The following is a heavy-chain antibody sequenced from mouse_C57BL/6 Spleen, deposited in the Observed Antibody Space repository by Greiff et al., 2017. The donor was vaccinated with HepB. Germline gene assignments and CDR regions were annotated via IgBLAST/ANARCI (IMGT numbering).Heavy chain of an antibody. J-gene: IGHJ2*01. CDR3: ARHEGGAGTWYFDY. CDR2: FYPGSGSI. D-gene: IGHD4-1*01. CDR1: GYTFPEYT. V-gene: IGHV1-62-2*01. Sequence: VQLQESGAELVKPGASVKLSCKASGYTFPEYTIHWVKQRSGQGLEWIGWFYPGSGSIKYNEKFKDKATLTADKSSITVYMELSRLTSEDSAVFFCARHEGGAGTWYFDYWGQGTTLTVSS.